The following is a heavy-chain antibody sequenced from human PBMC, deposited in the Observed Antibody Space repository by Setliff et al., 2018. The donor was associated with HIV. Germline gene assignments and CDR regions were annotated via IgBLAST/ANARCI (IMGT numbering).Heavy chain of an antibody. V-gene: IGHV4-59*11. CDR2: IHYTGTT. J-gene: IGHJ3*02. CDR1: GDSIKGPW. D-gene: IGHD2-21*02. CDR3: ARSDSYCAGDCYGVDGVDAFDI. Sequence: SETLSLTCTVSGDSIKGPWWWSWIRQSPGKGLEWTGNIHYTGTTHYNPSLKSRVTMSVDTSKNHVSLKSSSVTAADTAVYYCARSDSYCAGDCYGVDGVDAFDIWGQGTMVTVSS.